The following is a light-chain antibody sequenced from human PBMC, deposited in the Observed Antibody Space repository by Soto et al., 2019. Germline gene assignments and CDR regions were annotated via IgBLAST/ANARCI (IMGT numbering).Light chain of an antibody. CDR3: HQYGSSPLT. CDR2: GIS. V-gene: IGKV3-20*01. Sequence: EIVLTQSPGTLSLSPGERATLSCRTSQTISSNYLAWYQQRPGQAPRLLIYGISSRATGIPDRFSGSGSGTDFTLTISRLEPEDFAVYYCHQYGSSPLTVGPGTKVDIK. J-gene: IGKJ3*01. CDR1: QTISSNY.